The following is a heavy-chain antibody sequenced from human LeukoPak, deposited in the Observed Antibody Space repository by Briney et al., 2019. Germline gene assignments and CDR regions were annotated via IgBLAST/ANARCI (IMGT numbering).Heavy chain of an antibody. CDR1: GFIFSSYS. D-gene: IGHD2-15*01. CDR2: ISSGGNT. J-gene: IGHJ4*02. Sequence: GGSLRLSCAASGFIFSSYSMNWVRQAPGKGLEWVSFISSGGNTDHSDSVKGRFTISRDNSKNTLYLQMNSLRAEDTAIYCARRAGEYSHPYDYWGQGTLVTVSS. V-gene: IGHV3-53*01. CDR3: ARRAGEYSHPYDY.